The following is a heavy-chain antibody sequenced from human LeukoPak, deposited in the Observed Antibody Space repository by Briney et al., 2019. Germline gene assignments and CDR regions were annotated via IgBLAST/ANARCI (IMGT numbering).Heavy chain of an antibody. CDR3: ARTSEGYCSGGSCWDYYYYMDV. CDR2: ICYSGST. J-gene: IGHJ6*03. V-gene: IGHV4-59*01. CDR1: GGSISSYY. Sequence: SETLSLTCTVSGGSISSYYWSWIRQPPGKGLEWIGYICYSGSTNYNPSLKSRVTISVDTSKNQFSLKLSSVTAADTAVYYCARTSEGYCSGGSCWDYYYYMDVWGKGTTVTVSS. D-gene: IGHD2-15*01.